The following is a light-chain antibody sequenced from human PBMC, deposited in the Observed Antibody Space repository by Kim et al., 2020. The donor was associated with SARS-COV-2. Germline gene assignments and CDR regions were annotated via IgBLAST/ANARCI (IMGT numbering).Light chain of an antibody. V-gene: IGKV1-6*01. CDR2: GAS. J-gene: IGKJ1*01. CDR3: LQDYYFPWT. CDR1: QGIGSV. Sequence: AIQMTQSPSSLSASVGDRVTITCRASQGIGSVLGWYQQKPGKAPKLLIYGASNLQRGVPSRFSGSGSGTDFTLTISSLQPEDFGTYYCLQDYYFPWTFGQGTQVDIK.